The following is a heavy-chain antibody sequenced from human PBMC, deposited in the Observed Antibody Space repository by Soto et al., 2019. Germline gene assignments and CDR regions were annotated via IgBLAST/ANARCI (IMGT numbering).Heavy chain of an antibody. D-gene: IGHD3-3*01. CDR1: GGTFSSYA. V-gene: IGHV1-69*06. CDR2: IIPIFGTA. Sequence: PVKVSCKASGGTFSSYAISWVRQAPGQGLEWMGGIIPIFGTANYAQKFQGRVTITADKSTSTAYMELSSLRSEDTAVYYCAREKHYDFWSGYYDYWGQGTLVTVSS. CDR3: AREKHYDFWSGYYDY. J-gene: IGHJ4*02.